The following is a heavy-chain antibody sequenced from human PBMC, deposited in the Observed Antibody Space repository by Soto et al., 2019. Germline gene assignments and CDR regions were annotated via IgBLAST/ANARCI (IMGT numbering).Heavy chain of an antibody. CDR2: IYYSGST. CDR3: ARSTTRGVHFDY. Sequence: SETLSLTCAVSGGSISSGGYYWSWIRQHPGKGLEWIGYIYYSGSTYYNPSLKSRVTISVDTSKNQFSLKLSSVTAADTAVYYCARSTTRGVHFDYWGQGTLVTVSS. CDR1: GGSISSGGYY. D-gene: IGHD1-1*01. J-gene: IGHJ4*02. V-gene: IGHV4-31*11.